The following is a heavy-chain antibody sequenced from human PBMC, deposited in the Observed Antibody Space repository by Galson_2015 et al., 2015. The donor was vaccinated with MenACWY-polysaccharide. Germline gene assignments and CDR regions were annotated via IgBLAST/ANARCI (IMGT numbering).Heavy chain of an antibody. D-gene: IGHD5-18*01. CDR3: VRAGRTDRGVVGYGWGLDY. CDR1: GGSLRRTSHY. Sequence: ETLSLTCTVSGGSLRRTSHYWGWIRQPPGKGLEWTGTVDYSGNSYYNASLKSRITISIDTSRTQFSLKLTSVTAADTAVYYCVRAGRTDRGVVGYGWGLDYWGQGILVTVSS. CDR2: VDYSGNS. J-gene: IGHJ4*02. V-gene: IGHV4-39*07.